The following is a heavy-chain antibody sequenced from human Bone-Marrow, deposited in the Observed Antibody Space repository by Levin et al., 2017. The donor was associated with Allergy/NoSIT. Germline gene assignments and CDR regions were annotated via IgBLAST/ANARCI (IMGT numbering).Heavy chain of an antibody. D-gene: IGHD3/OR15-3a*01. CDR1: GFTFSSHG. CDR2: ITGSGPTT. J-gene: IGHJ3*01. CDR3: AKGPSNFDYWTAFFLDV. Sequence: GGSLRLSCATSGFTFSSHGMSWVRQAPGKGLEWVATITGSGPTTLYADSVKGRFTVSRDNSNNTLFLQMNTLRAGDTAIYYCAKGPSNFDYWTAFFLDVWGQGTLVTVSS. V-gene: IGHV3-23*01.